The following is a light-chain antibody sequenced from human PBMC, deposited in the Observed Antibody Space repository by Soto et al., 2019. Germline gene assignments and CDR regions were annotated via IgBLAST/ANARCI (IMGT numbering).Light chain of an antibody. Sequence: QSVLTQPASVSGSPGQSITISCTGTGSALVNYNLVSWYQQPPGQAPRLVIYESTKRPSGVSDRFAASKSGNTASLTISGLQAEDESDYYCCSCVSWSPFDVLFGGGTKLTVL. CDR1: GSALVNYNL. J-gene: IGLJ3*02. CDR3: CSCVSWSPFDVL. V-gene: IGLV2-23*01. CDR2: EST.